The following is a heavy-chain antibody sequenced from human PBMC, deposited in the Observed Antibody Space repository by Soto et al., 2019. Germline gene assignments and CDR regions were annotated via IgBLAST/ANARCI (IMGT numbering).Heavy chain of an antibody. V-gene: IGHV3-23*01. J-gene: IGHJ6*03. CDR3: AKDNSAQSYYYYYYMDV. Sequence: EVQLLESGGGLVQPGGSLRLSCAASGLTFSSYAMSWVRQAPGKGLEWVSAISGSGGSTYYADSVKGRFTISRDKFKNTLYLQMNSLRAEDTAVYYCAKDNSAQSYYYYYYMDVWGKGTTVTVSS. CDR2: ISGSGGST. CDR1: GLTFSSYA. D-gene: IGHD4-4*01.